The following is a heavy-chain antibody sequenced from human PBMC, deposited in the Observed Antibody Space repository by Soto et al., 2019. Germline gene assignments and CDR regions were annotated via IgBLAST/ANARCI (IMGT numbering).Heavy chain of an antibody. Sequence: ASVKVSCKASGGTFSSYAISWVRQAPGQGLEWMGGIIPIFGTANYAQKFQGRVTITADESTSTAYMELRSLRSDDTAVYYCARDLGSPGAYYYYYYGMDVWGQGTTVTVSS. CDR3: ARDLGSPGAYYYYYYGMDV. J-gene: IGHJ6*02. V-gene: IGHV1-69*13. CDR2: IIPIFGTA. D-gene: IGHD1-26*01. CDR1: GGTFSSYA.